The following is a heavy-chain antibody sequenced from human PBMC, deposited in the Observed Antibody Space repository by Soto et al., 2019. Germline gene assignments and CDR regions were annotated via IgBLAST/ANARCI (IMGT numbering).Heavy chain of an antibody. V-gene: IGHV5-51*01. Sequence: GESLKISCKAIGYTFTNYWIGWVRQTPGKGLEWMGIIFPGDSDTRYNPSFEGQVTVSADESISTAYLQWSSLKASDTAIYYCAASIFYYGMDVWGQGTTVTVSS. J-gene: IGHJ6*02. CDR3: AASIFYYGMDV. CDR1: GYTFTNYW. CDR2: IFPGDSDT.